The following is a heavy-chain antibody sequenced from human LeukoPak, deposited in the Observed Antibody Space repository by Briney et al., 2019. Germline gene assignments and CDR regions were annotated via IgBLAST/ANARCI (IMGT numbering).Heavy chain of an antibody. D-gene: IGHD1-26*01. CDR2: IRYDGSNK. Sequence: GGSLRLSCAASGFTFSSYGTHWVRQAPGKGLEWVAFIRYDGSNKYYADSVKGRFTISRGNSKNTLYLQMNSLRAEDTAVYYCASGGSGSYAPLFDYWGQGTLVTVSS. CDR3: ASGGSGSYAPLFDY. V-gene: IGHV3-30*02. J-gene: IGHJ4*02. CDR1: GFTFSSYG.